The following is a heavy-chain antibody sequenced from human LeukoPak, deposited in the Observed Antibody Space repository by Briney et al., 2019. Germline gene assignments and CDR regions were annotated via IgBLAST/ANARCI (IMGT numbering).Heavy chain of an antibody. D-gene: IGHD3-10*01. V-gene: IGHV3-13*05. CDR1: GFTFSSYD. CDR3: ARATRWFGEFFGMDV. J-gene: IGHJ6*04. CDR2: IGTAGDP. Sequence: GGSLRLSCAASGFTFSSYDMHWVRQATGKGLEWVSAIGTAGDPYYPGSVQGRFTISRANAKNSLYLQLNSLRAGDTAVYYCARATRWFGEFFGMDVWGKGTTVTVSS.